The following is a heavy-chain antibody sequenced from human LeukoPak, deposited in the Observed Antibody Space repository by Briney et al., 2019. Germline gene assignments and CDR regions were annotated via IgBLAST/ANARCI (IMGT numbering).Heavy chain of an antibody. Sequence: GGSLRLSCAASGFTFSSYGMSWVRQAPGKGLEWASAISGSGGSTYYADSVKGRFTISRDNSKNTLYLQMNSLRAEDTAVYYCANTPWGITMIVGGRFDYWGQGTLVTVSS. J-gene: IGHJ4*02. D-gene: IGHD3-22*01. CDR2: ISGSGGST. V-gene: IGHV3-23*01. CDR3: ANTPWGITMIVGGRFDY. CDR1: GFTFSSYG.